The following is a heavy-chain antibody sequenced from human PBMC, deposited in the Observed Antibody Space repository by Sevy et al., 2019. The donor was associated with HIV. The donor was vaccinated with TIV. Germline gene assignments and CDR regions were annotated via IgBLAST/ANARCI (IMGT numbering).Heavy chain of an antibody. D-gene: IGHD6-19*01. V-gene: IGHV3-23*01. Sequence: GGSLRLSCAAFGFPFSNAWMNWVRQAPGKGLEWVSTISSRGGSTYYADSVKGRFTISRDNSKNTLSLLMNSLRAEDTALYYCAKAGVAVAGTFDLFYFDYWGQGTLVTVSS. J-gene: IGHJ4*02. CDR1: GFPFSNAW. CDR3: AKAGVAVAGTFDLFYFDY. CDR2: ISSRGGST.